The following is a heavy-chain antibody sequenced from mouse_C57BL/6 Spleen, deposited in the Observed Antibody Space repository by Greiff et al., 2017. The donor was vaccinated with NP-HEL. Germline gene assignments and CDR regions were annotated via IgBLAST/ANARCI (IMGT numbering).Heavy chain of an antibody. J-gene: IGHJ3*01. V-gene: IGHV5-17*01. Sequence: EVKLVESGGGLVKPGGSLKLSCAASGFTFSDYGMHWVRQAPEKGLEWVAYISSGSSTIYYADTVKGRFTLSRDNAKNTLFLQMTSLRSEDTAMYYCARPTYYYGSSPFAYWGQGTLVTVSA. CDR1: GFTFSDYG. D-gene: IGHD1-1*01. CDR3: ARPTYYYGSSPFAY. CDR2: ISSGSSTI.